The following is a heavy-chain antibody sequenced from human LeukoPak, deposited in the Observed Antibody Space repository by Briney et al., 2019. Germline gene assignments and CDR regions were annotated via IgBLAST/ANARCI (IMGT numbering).Heavy chain of an antibody. CDR3: ARDSGNYIDY. D-gene: IGHD2/OR15-2a*01. CDR2: ISGSSKTI. Sequence: PEGSLRLSCTASGFTFSHFSMNWVRLAPGKGLQWVSFISGSSKTIYYGDSVKGRFTISRDNAKNSLYLQMNGLRDEDAALYFCARDSGNYIDYWGQGTQVVVSS. J-gene: IGHJ4*01. V-gene: IGHV3-48*02. CDR1: GFTFSHFS.